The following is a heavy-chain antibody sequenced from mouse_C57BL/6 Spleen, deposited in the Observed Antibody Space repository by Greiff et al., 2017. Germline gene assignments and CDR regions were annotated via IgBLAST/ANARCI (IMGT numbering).Heavy chain of an antibody. CDR1: GYTFTSYW. CDR2: INPSNGGT. J-gene: IGHJ3*01. Sequence: QVQLQQPGTELVKPGASVKLSCKASGYTFTSYWMHWVKQRPGQGLEWIGNINPSNGGTNYNEKFKSKATLTVDKASSTAYMQRSSLTSEDSAVYYGARCGTMDGYRPWFAYWGQGTLVTVSA. D-gene: IGHD2-3*01. CDR3: ARCGTMDGYRPWFAY. V-gene: IGHV1-53*01.